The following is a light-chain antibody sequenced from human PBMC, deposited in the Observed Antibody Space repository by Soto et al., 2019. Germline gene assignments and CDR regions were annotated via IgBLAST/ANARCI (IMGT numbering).Light chain of an antibody. CDR1: QSVSSSF. CDR3: QQYGSSPFT. CDR2: GAS. Sequence: EIVLTQSPGTLSLSPGERATLSCRASQSVSSSFLAWYQQKPGQAPRLVIYGASSGASGIPDRFSGSGSGTDFTLTISRLEPEDFAVYYCQQYGSSPFTFGPGTKVDIK. V-gene: IGKV3-20*01. J-gene: IGKJ3*01.